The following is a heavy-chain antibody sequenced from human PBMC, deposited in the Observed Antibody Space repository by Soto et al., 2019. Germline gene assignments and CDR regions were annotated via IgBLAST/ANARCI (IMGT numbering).Heavy chain of an antibody. CDR3: ASYGDGDVVTY. J-gene: IGHJ4*02. Sequence: SETLSLTCTVSGGSISSSSYYWGWIRQPPGKGLEWIGSIYYSGSTYYNPSLKSRVTISVDTSKNQFSLKLSSVTAADTAVYYCASYGDGDVVTYWGQGTLVTVSS. D-gene: IGHD4-17*01. CDR2: IYYSGST. V-gene: IGHV4-39*01. CDR1: GGSISSSSYY.